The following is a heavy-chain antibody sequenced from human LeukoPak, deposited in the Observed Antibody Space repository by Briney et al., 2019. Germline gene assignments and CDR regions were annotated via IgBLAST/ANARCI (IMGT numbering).Heavy chain of an antibody. CDR2: ISYDGSNK. D-gene: IGHD1-26*01. CDR3: AKVGIEVASFDH. J-gene: IGHJ4*02. CDR1: GFTFSSYA. Sequence: GGSLRLSCAASGFTFSSYAMHWVRQAPGKGLEWVAVISYDGSNKYYADSVKGRFTISRDNSKNTLYLQMNSLRAEDTAVYYCAKVGIEVASFDHWGQGTLVTVSS. V-gene: IGHV3-30*04.